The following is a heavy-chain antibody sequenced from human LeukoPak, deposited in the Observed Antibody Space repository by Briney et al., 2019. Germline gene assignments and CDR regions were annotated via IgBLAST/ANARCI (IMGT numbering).Heavy chain of an antibody. CDR2: ISSSSSYI. Sequence: GGSLRLSCAASGFTFSSYSMSWVRQAPGKGLEWVSSISSSSSYIYYADSVKGRFTISRDNAKNSLYLQMNSLRAEDTAVYYCARDPDGYNQGYYFDYWGQGTLVTVSS. V-gene: IGHV3-21*01. J-gene: IGHJ4*02. D-gene: IGHD5-24*01. CDR3: ARDPDGYNQGYYFDY. CDR1: GFTFSSYS.